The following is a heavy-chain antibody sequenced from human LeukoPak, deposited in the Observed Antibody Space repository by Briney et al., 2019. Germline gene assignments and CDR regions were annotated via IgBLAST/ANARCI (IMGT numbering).Heavy chain of an antibody. Sequence: SQTLSLTCAISGDSVSSNSGAWNWIRQSPSRGLEWLGRTYYRSKWYNGYAVSVKSRITINPDTSKNQFSLHLNSVTPEDTAVYYCVGGPGPLLHWGQGILVTVSS. V-gene: IGHV6-1*01. CDR1: GDSVSSNSGA. CDR3: VGGPGPLLH. J-gene: IGHJ4*02. CDR2: TYYRSKWYN.